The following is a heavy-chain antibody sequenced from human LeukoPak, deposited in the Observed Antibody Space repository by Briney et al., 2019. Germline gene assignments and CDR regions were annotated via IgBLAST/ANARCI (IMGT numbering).Heavy chain of an antibody. CDR3: ARLGGDYGDYGY. CDR1: GYTFTGYY. Sequence: ASVKVSCKASGYTFTGYYIHWLRQAPGQGLEWMGFINPNSGGTNYAQKFQGRVTMTRDTSISTAYMELSSLTSDDTAVYYCARLGGDYGDYGYWGQGTLVTVSS. V-gene: IGHV1-2*02. J-gene: IGHJ4*02. CDR2: INPNSGGT. D-gene: IGHD4-17*01.